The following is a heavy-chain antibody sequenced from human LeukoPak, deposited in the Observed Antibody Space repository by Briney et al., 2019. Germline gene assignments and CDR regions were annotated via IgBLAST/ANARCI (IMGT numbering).Heavy chain of an antibody. CDR1: GFTFDDYA. D-gene: IGHD3-22*01. V-gene: IGHV3-9*01. CDR2: ISWNSGSI. CDR3: AKGRGPGYYDSSGLDY. J-gene: IGHJ4*02. Sequence: GGSLRLSCAASGFTFDDYAMHWVRQAPGKGLEWVSGISWNSGSIGYADSVKGRFTISRDNAKNSLYLQMNSLRAEDTALYYCAKGRGPGYYDSSGLDYWGQGTLVTVSS.